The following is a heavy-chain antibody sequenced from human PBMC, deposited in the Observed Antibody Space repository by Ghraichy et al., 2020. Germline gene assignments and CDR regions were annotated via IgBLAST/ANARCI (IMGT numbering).Heavy chain of an antibody. CDR3: ARVVVVPAAFDS. V-gene: IGHV4-34*01. CDR1: GGSFSGYY. CDR2: INHSGST. D-gene: IGHD2-2*01. Sequence: SETLSLTCAVYGGSFSGYYWSWIRQPPGKGLEWIGEINHSGSTNYNPSLKSRVTISVDTSKNQFSLKLSSGTAADTAVYYCARVVVVPAAFDSWGQGTLVTVSS. J-gene: IGHJ5*01.